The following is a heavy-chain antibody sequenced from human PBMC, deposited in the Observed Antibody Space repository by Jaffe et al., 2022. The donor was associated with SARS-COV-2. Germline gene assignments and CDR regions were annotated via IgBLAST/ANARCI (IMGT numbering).Heavy chain of an antibody. V-gene: IGHV4-34*01. Sequence: QVQLQQWGAGLLKPSETLSLTCAVYGGSFSGYYWSWIRQPPGKGLEWIGEINHSGSTNYNPSLKSRVTISVDTSKNQFSLKLSSVTAADTAVYYCATTSGRADRWYYYYMDVWGKGTTVTVSS. CDR2: INHSGST. CDR3: ATTSGRADRWYYYYMDV. CDR1: GGSFSGYY. D-gene: IGHD2-15*01. J-gene: IGHJ6*03.